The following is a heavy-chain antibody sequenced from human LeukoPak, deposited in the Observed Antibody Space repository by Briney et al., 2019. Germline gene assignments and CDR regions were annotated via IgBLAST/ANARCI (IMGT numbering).Heavy chain of an antibody. CDR3: ARAAAIAAAGSGVEGY. Sequence: PGGSLRLSCAASGFTFSSYSMNWVRQAPGKGLEWVANIKQDGSEKYYVDSVKGRFTISRDNAKNSLYLQMNSLRAEDTAVYYCARAAAIAAAGSGVEGYWGQGTLVTVSS. D-gene: IGHD6-13*01. J-gene: IGHJ4*02. CDR2: IKQDGSEK. CDR1: GFTFSSYS. V-gene: IGHV3-7*01.